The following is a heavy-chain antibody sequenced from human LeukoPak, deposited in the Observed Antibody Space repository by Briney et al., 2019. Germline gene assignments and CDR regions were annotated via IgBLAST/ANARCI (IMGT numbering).Heavy chain of an antibody. CDR1: GGTFSSYA. CDR2: IIPIFGTA. CDR3: ARDRDRSSYNWFDP. J-gene: IGHJ5*02. D-gene: IGHD6-6*01. Sequence: ASVKVSCKASGGTFSSYAISWVRQAPGQGLEWMGRIIPIFGTANYAQKFQGRVAITTDESTSTAYMELSSLRSEDTAVYYCARDRDRSSYNWFDPWGQGTLVTVSS. V-gene: IGHV1-69*05.